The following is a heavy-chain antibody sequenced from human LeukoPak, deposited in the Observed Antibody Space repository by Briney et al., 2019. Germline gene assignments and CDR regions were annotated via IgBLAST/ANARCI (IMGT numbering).Heavy chain of an antibody. J-gene: IGHJ3*02. V-gene: IGHV3-73*01. CDR1: GFTFSASA. CDR3: TRGFDI. CDR2: IRSKGNNYAT. Sequence: QTGGSLKLSCAASGFTFSASAMHWVRQASGKGLEWVGRIRSKGNNYATTYAASVKGRFTISRDDSKNTAYLQMNSLKTEDTAVYFCTRGFDIWGQGTMVTVPS.